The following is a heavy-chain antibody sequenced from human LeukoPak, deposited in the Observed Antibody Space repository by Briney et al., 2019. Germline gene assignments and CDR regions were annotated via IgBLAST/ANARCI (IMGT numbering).Heavy chain of an antibody. CDR1: GGSISSGGYY. J-gene: IGHJ5*02. V-gene: IGHV4-31*03. D-gene: IGHD3-9*01. CDR3: ARDCCYDILTGQTWFDP. CDR2: IYYSGST. Sequence: PSETLSLTCTVSGGSISSGGYYWSWIRQHPGKGLEWIGYIYYSGSTYYNPSLKSRVTISVDTSKNQFSLKLSSVTAADTAVYYCARDCCYDILTGQTWFDPWGQGTLVTVCS.